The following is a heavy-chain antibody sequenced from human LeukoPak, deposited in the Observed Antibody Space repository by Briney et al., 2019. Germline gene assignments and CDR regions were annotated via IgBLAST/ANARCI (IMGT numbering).Heavy chain of an antibody. Sequence: PGGSLRLSCAASGFTVSSNSMGWVRQAPGKGLEWVSVIYSGGDTYSADSVKGRFTISRDNSKNTLYLQMNSLRAEDTAVYYCAREGAAAGSNWFDPWGQGTLVTVSS. CDR1: GFTVSSNS. CDR3: AREGAAAGSNWFDP. CDR2: IYSGGDT. J-gene: IGHJ5*02. D-gene: IGHD6-13*01. V-gene: IGHV3-53*01.